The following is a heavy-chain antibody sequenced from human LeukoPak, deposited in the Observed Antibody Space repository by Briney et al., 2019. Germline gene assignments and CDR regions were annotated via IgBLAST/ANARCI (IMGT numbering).Heavy chain of an antibody. D-gene: IGHD4-11*01. Sequence: PGGSLRLSCAASGFTFMTYSMNWVRQPPGKGLQWIGEINHSGSTNYNPSLKSRVTIFVDTSKNQFSLKVTSVTAADTAVYYCARGFTVPVFYYYYMDVWGKGTTVTISS. CDR1: GFTFMTYS. V-gene: IGHV4-34*01. CDR3: ARGFTVPVFYYYYMDV. CDR2: INHSGST. J-gene: IGHJ6*03.